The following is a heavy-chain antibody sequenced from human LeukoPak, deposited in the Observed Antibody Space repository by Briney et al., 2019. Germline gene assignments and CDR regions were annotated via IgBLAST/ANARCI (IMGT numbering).Heavy chain of an antibody. CDR2: IYYSGST. V-gene: IGHV4-59*01. J-gene: IGHJ6*03. D-gene: IGHD2-21*01. CDR1: GGSISSYH. Sequence: SETLSLTCTVSGGSISSYHWSWIRQPPGKGLEWIGYIYYSGSTNYNPSLKSRVTISVDTSKNQFSLKLSSVTAADTAVYYCAATYCGGDCYYYYYYYYMDVWGKGTTATVSS. CDR3: AATYCGGDCYYYYYYYYMDV.